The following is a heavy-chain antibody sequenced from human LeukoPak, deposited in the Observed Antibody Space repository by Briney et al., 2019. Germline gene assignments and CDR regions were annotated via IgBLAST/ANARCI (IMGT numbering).Heavy chain of an antibody. J-gene: IGHJ4*02. CDR1: GFTYSDYY. CDR3: ARAYCSSTSCYTGYFDY. Sequence: GGSLRLSCAASGFTYSDYYMSWIRQAPGKGLEWVSYISSSGSTIYYADSVKGRFTISRDNAKNSLYLQMNSLRAEDTAVYYCARAYCSSTSCYTGYFDYWGQGTLVTVSS. CDR2: ISSSGSTI. V-gene: IGHV3-11*04. D-gene: IGHD2-2*02.